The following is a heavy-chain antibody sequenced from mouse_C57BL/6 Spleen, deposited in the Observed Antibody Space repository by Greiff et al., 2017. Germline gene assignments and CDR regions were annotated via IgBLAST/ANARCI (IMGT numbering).Heavy chain of an antibody. V-gene: IGHV1-22*01. CDR1: GYTFTDYN. Sequence: EVQLQESGPELVKPGASVKMSCKASGYTFTDYNMHWVKQSHGKSLEWIGYINPNNGGTSYNQTFKGKATLTVNKSSSTAYMELRSLTSADSAVYYCARGDGPLDYWGQGTTLTVSS. CDR3: ARGDGPLDY. J-gene: IGHJ2*01. CDR2: INPNNGGT. D-gene: IGHD2-3*01.